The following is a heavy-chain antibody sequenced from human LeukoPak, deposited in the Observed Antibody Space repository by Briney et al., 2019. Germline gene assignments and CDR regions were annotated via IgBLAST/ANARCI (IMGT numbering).Heavy chain of an antibody. J-gene: IGHJ5*02. CDR3: ARRIVGAIAP. D-gene: IGHD1-26*01. CDR1: GGSISSYY. Sequence: SETLSLTCTVSGGSISSYYWSWIRQPPGKGLEWIGYIYYSGSTNYNPSLKSRVTISVDTSKNQFSLKLSSVTAADTAVYYCARRIVGAIAPWRQGTLVTVSS. V-gene: IGHV4-59*01. CDR2: IYYSGST.